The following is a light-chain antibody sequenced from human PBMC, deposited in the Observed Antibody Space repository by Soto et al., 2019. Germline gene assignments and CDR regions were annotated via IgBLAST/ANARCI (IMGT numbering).Light chain of an antibody. J-gene: IGLJ1*01. CDR1: SSNIGAGYD. Sequence: QSVLTQPPSVSGAPGQRVTISCTGSSSNIGAGYDVHWYQQLPGTAPKLLIYGNSNRPSGVPDRFSGSKSGTSASLAITGLQAEDDADYYCQYYDSSLSAPYVFCPGTKLTVL. CDR3: QYYDSSLSAPYV. V-gene: IGLV1-40*01. CDR2: GNS.